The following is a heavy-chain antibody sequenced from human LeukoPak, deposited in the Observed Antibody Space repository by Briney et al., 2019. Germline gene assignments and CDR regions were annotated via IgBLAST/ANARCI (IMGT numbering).Heavy chain of an antibody. D-gene: IGHD6-13*01. CDR3: ATDRPYSSSWYRPFDY. CDR1: GYTLTELS. V-gene: IGHV1-24*01. J-gene: IGHJ4*02. Sequence: GASVTVSFKVSGYTLTELSMHWVRQAPGKGLEWMGGFDPEDGETIYAQKFQGRVTMTEDTFTDTAYMELSSLRSEDTAVYYCATDRPYSSSWYRPFDYWGQGTLVTVSS. CDR2: FDPEDGET.